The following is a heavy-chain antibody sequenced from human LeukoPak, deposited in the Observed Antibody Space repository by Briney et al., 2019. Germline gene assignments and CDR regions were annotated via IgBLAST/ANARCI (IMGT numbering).Heavy chain of an antibody. Sequence: GGSLRLSCAASGFTFSSYAMSWVRQAPGKGLEWVSAISGSGGSTYYADSVKGRFTISRDNSKDTLYLQMNSLRAEDTAVYYCARGALRFLEWLPTSWGQGTLVTVSS. CDR3: ARGALRFLEWLPTS. J-gene: IGHJ5*02. CDR2: ISGSGGST. D-gene: IGHD3-3*01. V-gene: IGHV3-23*01. CDR1: GFTFSSYA.